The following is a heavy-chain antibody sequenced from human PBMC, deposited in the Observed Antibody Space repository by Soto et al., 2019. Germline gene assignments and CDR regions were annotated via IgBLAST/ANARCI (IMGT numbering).Heavy chain of an antibody. CDR2: TDSDGIGT. CDR3: VRLGGSSEIDF. D-gene: IGHD6-13*01. Sequence: GGSLRLSCAVSGFTFSTYAMSWVRQAPGKGLEWISRTDSDGIGTSYADSVRGRFTISRDNAKNTLYLQMNSLRADDTAVYYCVRLGGSSEIDFWGQGTLVTVSS. CDR1: GFTFSTYA. J-gene: IGHJ4*02. V-gene: IGHV3-74*01.